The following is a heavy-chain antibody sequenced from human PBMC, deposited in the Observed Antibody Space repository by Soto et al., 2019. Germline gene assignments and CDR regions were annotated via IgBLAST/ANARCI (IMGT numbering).Heavy chain of an antibody. V-gene: IGHV3-30-3*01. CDR2: ISYDGSNK. J-gene: IGHJ4*02. D-gene: IGHD2-15*01. Sequence: QVQLLESGGGVVQPGRSLRLSCAASGFTFSSYAMHWVRQAPGKGLEWVAVISYDGSNKYYADSVKGRFTISRDISKNTLYLQMNSLRAEDTAVYYCARAGGLLLDYWGQGTLVTVSP. CDR1: GFTFSSYA. CDR3: ARAGGLLLDY.